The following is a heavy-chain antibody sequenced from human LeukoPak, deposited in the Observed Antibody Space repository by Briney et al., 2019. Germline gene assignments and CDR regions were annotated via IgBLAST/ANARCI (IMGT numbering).Heavy chain of an antibody. CDR1: GGSINSGSYS. J-gene: IGHJ4*02. CDR3: ARGGGYDPFDY. V-gene: IGHV4-61*02. CDR2: IHTSGTT. D-gene: IGHD5-12*01. Sequence: SQTLSLTCSVSGGSINSGSYSWSWIRQPAGKGLEWVGRIHTSGTTNYNPSLKSRVTISIDTSKNQFSLKLSSLIAADTAVYYCARGGGYDPFDYWGQGTLVTVSS.